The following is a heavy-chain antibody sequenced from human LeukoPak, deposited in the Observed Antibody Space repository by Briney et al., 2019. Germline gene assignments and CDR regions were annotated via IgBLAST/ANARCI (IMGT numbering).Heavy chain of an antibody. Sequence: PSETLSLTCTVSDDSITIYYWTWIRQPPGKGLEWIGYIDHTGSTNYNPSLNSRVTIPRDTSKNHFSLELTSATAADTAVYFCARGRVSSNTWYSTYYYYFYMDVWGKGTTVTVSS. V-gene: IGHV4-59*01. CDR2: IDHTGST. CDR3: ARGRVSSNTWYSTYYYYFYMDV. D-gene: IGHD6-13*01. J-gene: IGHJ6*03. CDR1: DDSITIYY.